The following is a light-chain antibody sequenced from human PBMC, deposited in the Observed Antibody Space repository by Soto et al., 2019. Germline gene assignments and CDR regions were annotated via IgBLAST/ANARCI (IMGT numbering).Light chain of an antibody. Sequence: DIQMTQSPSTLSASVGDRVTITCRASQTISSRLAWYQQKPGKAPKLLIYKTSSLESGVPSRFSGSGSGTEFTLTISSLQPDDLGIYYCKHYDTYSPFGGGTKVEIK. CDR2: KTS. V-gene: IGKV1-5*03. CDR3: KHYDTYSP. CDR1: QTISSR. J-gene: IGKJ4*02.